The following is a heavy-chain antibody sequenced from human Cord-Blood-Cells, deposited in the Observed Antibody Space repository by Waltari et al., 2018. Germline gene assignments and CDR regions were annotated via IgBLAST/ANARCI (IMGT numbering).Heavy chain of an antibody. J-gene: IGHJ3*02. CDR3: ARPGVPAALSDAFDI. Sequence: QVQLVQSGAEVKKPGSSVKVSCKASGGTFSSYAISWVRQAPGQGLEWMGGIIPILGTANDAQKFQGRVTITADESTSTAYMELSSLRSEDTAVYYCARPGVPAALSDAFDIWGQGTMVTVSS. D-gene: IGHD2-2*01. V-gene: IGHV1-69*12. CDR2: IIPILGTA. CDR1: GGTFSSYA.